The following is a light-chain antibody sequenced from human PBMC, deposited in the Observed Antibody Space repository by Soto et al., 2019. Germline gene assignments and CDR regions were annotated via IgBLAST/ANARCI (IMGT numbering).Light chain of an antibody. CDR2: MLS. CDR1: QSLFDRDDGKTY. CDR3: MQRMKFPLT. J-gene: IGKJ4*01. V-gene: IGKV2-40*01. Sequence: IVLTQAPLSLPVIPGEAASISCRSSQSLFDRDDGKTYLDWYLQRPGQSPQLLIYMLSHRASGVPDRFSGSGSDTDFTLKISRVEPEDVGVYYCMQRMKFPLTVGGGTKVDIK.